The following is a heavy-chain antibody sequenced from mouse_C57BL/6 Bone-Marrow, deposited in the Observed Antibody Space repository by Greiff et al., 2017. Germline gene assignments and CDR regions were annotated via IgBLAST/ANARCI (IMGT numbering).Heavy chain of an antibody. CDR2: IDRSVSYT. Sequence: QVQLQQPGAELVRPGTSVKLSCKASGYTFTSYWMHWVQQRPGHGLEWIGVIDRSVSYTNYNQKFKGKATLTVGTSSSTTYMQLSSLTSDDSAVYDCERYGYYVVYFAMGYWGQGTSVTVSS. CDR1: GYTFTSYW. V-gene: IGHV1-59*01. J-gene: IGHJ4*01. D-gene: IGHD2-3*01. CDR3: ERYGYYVVYFAMGY.